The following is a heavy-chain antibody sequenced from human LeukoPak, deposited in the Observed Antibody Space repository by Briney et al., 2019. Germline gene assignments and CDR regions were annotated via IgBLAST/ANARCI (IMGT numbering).Heavy chain of an antibody. CDR3: VPGLRWY. D-gene: IGHD4-23*01. CDR1: GFTFTTYA. J-gene: IGHJ4*02. Sequence: GGSLRLSCAASGFTFTTYAMTWVRQAPGKGLEWVSAIGGSGGSTYYADSVKGRFTISRDNSKNTLYLQMNSLRAEDTAVYYCVPGLRWYWGQGTLVTVSS. V-gene: IGHV3-23*01. CDR2: IGGSGGST.